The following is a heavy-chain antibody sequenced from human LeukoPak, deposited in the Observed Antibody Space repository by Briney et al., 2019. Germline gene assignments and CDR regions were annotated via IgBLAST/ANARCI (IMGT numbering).Heavy chain of an antibody. CDR1: GYTFTSYD. D-gene: IGHD3-16*01. J-gene: IGHJ4*02. V-gene: IGHV1-8*01. Sequence: ASVTVSCTASGYTFTSYDINWVRQATGQGLEWMGWMNPNSGNTGYAQKFQGRVTMTRNTSISTAYMELSSLRSEDTAVYYCARGRYYDYVWGSYTRHIDYWGQGTLVTVSS. CDR2: MNPNSGNT. CDR3: ARGRYYDYVWGSYTRHIDY.